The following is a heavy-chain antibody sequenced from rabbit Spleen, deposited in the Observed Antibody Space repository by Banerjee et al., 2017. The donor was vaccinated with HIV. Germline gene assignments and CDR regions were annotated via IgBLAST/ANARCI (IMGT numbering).Heavy chain of an antibody. Sequence: QEQLVESGGGLVQPGGSLKLSCTASGFSFNYLYYICWVRQAPGKGLEWVACVYAGSNGGTYYASWAKGRFTCSKTSSTTVTLQMTSLTAADTATYFCARDTGSSFSSYGMDLWGQGTLVTVS. V-gene: IGHV1S45*01. J-gene: IGHJ6*01. CDR3: ARDTGSSFSSYGMDL. CDR2: VYAGSNGGT. D-gene: IGHD8-1*01. CDR1: GFSFNYLYY.